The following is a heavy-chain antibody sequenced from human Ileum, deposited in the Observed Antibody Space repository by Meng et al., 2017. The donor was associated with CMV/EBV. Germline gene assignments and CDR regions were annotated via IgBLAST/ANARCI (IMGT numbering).Heavy chain of an antibody. Sequence: QVTRLRTSPGLLKTPETLSPLCSVSRASTPAGNSFCRRIIQAPGKDMERIGYIYNSGKTDCNPSLKSRVTISIDTSKNQFFLKLTSVTSADTAVYYCPRGRVAQDYWGQGTLVTVSS. CDR2: IYNSGKT. J-gene: IGHJ4*02. V-gene: IGHV4-30-4*01. CDR3: PRGRVAQDY. CDR1: RASTPAGNSF.